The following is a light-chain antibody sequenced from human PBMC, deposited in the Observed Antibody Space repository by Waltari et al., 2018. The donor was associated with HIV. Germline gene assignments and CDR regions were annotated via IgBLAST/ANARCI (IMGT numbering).Light chain of an antibody. CDR3: SSHAGSNNYV. CDR2: EVS. J-gene: IGLJ1*01. Sequence: QSALTQPPSASGSPGQSVTISCSGTSSDVGGYDYVSWYQQHPGKAPKLMIYEVSKRPSGVPDRCSGSKAGNTASLTVSGLQAEDEADYYCSSHAGSNNYVFGTGTKVTVL. CDR1: SSDVGGYDY. V-gene: IGLV2-8*01.